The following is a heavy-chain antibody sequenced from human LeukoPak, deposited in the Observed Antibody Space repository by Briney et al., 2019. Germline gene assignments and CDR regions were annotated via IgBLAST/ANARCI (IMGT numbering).Heavy chain of an antibody. Sequence: ASVKVSCKASGGTFSSYAISWVRQAPGQGLEWMGGIIPIFGTANYAQEFQGRVTITADESTSTAYMELSSLRSEDTAVYYCASNGDSKDYYYGMDVWGQGTTVTVSS. D-gene: IGHD4-11*01. J-gene: IGHJ6*02. CDR2: IIPIFGTA. CDR1: GGTFSSYA. CDR3: ASNGDSKDYYYGMDV. V-gene: IGHV1-69*13.